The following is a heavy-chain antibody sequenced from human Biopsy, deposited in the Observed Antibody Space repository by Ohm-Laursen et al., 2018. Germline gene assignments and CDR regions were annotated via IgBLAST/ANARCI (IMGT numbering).Heavy chain of an antibody. Sequence: SLRLSCSASGFTFSSYGIHWVRQAPGKGLEWVAVIWYDGSNKYSADSVKGRSSISRDNSKNTVYLQMNSLRAADTAVYYCARDRYYGSESYYSHYNMDVWGQGTTVSVSS. CDR3: ARDRYYGSESYYSHYNMDV. CDR1: GFTFSSYG. CDR2: IWYDGSNK. D-gene: IGHD3-10*01. J-gene: IGHJ6*02. V-gene: IGHV3-33*01.